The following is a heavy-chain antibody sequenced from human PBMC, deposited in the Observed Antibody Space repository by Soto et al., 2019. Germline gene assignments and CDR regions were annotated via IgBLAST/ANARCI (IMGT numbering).Heavy chain of an antibody. D-gene: IGHD3-22*01. V-gene: IGHV1-24*01. Sequence: ASVKVSCKVSGYTLTELSMHWVRQAPGKGLEWMGGFDPEDGETIYAQKFQGRVTMTEDTFTDTAYMELSSLRSEDTAVYYCATGTSSGYPDAFDIWGQGTMVTVS. CDR1: GYTLTELS. CDR2: FDPEDGET. CDR3: ATGTSSGYPDAFDI. J-gene: IGHJ3*02.